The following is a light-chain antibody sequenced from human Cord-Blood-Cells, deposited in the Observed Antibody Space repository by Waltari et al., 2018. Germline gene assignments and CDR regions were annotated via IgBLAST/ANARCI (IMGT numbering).Light chain of an antibody. CDR1: QGIRNY. CDR2: DAS. Sequence: DIQMTQSPYSRSASVGDRVTITCRASQGIRNYLDWYQQKPGKVPKLLIYDASTLQSGVPSRFSVSGSGTDFTLTISSLQPEYVATYYCQKYNSAPWTCGQGTKVEIK. V-gene: IGKV1-27*01. J-gene: IGKJ1*01. CDR3: QKYNSAPWT.